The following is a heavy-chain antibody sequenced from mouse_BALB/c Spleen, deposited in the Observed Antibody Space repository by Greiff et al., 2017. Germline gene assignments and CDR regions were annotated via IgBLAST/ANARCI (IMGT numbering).Heavy chain of an antibody. CDR3: ARGDYYGSSYGFAY. CDR2: ISSGSSTI. CDR1: GFTFSSFG. V-gene: IGHV5-17*02. D-gene: IGHD1-1*01. J-gene: IGHJ3*01. Sequence: DVMLVESGGGLVQPGGSRKLSCAASGFTFSSFGMHWVRQAPEKGLEWVAYISSGSSTIYYADTVKGRFTISRDNPKNTLFLQMTSLRSEDTAMYYCARGDYYGSSYGFAYWGQGTLVTVSA.